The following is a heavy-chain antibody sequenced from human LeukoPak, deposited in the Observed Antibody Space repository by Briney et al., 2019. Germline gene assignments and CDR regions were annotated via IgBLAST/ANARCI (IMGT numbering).Heavy chain of an antibody. D-gene: IGHD3-10*01. CDR2: INPNSGGT. V-gene: IGHV1-2*06. CDR1: GYTFTGYY. Sequence: ASVKVSCKASGYTFTGYYMHWVRQAPGQGLEWIGRINPNSGGTNYAQKFQGRVTMTRDTSISTAYMELSRLRSDDTAVYYCARTPYYGSGSYYNGWGQGTLVTVSS. CDR3: ARTPYYGSGSYYNG. J-gene: IGHJ4*02.